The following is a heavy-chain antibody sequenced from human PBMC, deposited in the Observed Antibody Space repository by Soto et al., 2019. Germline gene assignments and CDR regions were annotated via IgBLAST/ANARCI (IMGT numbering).Heavy chain of an antibody. CDR2: IYYSGST. CDR3: ARRERIFGPKYGMDV. CDR1: GGSISSSSYY. Sequence: PSETLSLTCTVSGGSISSSSYYWGWIRQPPGKGLEWIGSIYYSGSTYYNPSLKSRVTISVDTSKNQFSLKLSSVTAADTAGYYCARRERIFGPKYGMDVWGQGTTVTVSS. D-gene: IGHD3-3*01. V-gene: IGHV4-39*01. J-gene: IGHJ6*02.